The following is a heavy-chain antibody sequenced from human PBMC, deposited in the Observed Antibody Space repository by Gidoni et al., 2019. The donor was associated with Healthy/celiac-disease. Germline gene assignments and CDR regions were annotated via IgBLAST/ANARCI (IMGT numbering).Heavy chain of an antibody. D-gene: IGHD3-22*01. V-gene: IGHV3-23*01. CDR3: ANSMYYYDSSGYNGDY. J-gene: IGHJ4*02. Sequence: EVQLLESGGGLVQPGGSLRLSCAASGFTFSSYAMSWVRQAPGKGLEWVSAISGSGGSTYYADSVKGRFTISRDNSKNTLYLQMNSLRAEDTAVYYCANSMYYYDSSGYNGDYWGQGTLVTVSS. CDR2: ISGSGGST. CDR1: GFTFSSYA.